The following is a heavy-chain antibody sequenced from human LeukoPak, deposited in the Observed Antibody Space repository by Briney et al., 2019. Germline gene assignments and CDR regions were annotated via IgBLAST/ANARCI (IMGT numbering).Heavy chain of an antibody. Sequence: GGSLRLSCAASGFIFSNFWMSWVRQAPGKGLEWVANINQDGSEKNCVDSVKGRFTISRDNAKSSLYLQMNSLRAEDTAIYYCASEGEYYFGYFHWGQGSLVTVSS. V-gene: IGHV3-7*01. CDR3: ASEGEYYFGYFH. D-gene: IGHD3-10*01. CDR2: INQDGSEK. J-gene: IGHJ4*02. CDR1: GFIFSNFW.